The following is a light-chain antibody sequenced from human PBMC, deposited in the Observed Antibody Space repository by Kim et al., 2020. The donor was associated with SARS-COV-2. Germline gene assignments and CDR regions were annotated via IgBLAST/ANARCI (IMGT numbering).Light chain of an antibody. CDR2: EVT. CDR3: SSYTISSTWV. V-gene: IGLV2-18*02. CDR1: SSDVGSYNR. J-gene: IGLJ3*02. Sequence: GQQVTISCTGTSSDVGSYNRVSWFQQPPGTAPKLMIYEVTNRPSGVPDRFSGSKSGNTASLTISGLQAEDEADYYCSSYTISSTWVFGGGTQLTVL.